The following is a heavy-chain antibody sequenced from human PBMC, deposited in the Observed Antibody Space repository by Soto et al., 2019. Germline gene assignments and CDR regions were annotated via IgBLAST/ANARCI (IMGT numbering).Heavy chain of an antibody. J-gene: IGHJ6*02. CDR2: ISWDGGST. D-gene: IGHD6-6*01. CDR1: GFTFDDYT. CDR3: AKNNYSSSSRYYYYYGMDV. Sequence: GGSLRLSCAASGFTFDDYTMHWVRHAPGKGLEWVSLISWDGGSTYYADSVKGRFTISRGNSKNSLYLQMNSLRTEDTALYYCAKNNYSSSSRYYYYYGMDVWGQGTTVTVSS. V-gene: IGHV3-43*01.